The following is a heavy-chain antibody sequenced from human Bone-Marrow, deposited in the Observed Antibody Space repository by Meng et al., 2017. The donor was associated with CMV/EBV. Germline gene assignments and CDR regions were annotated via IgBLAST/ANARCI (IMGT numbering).Heavy chain of an antibody. D-gene: IGHD3-22*01. CDR2: IKQDGSEK. V-gene: IGHV3-7*01. J-gene: IGHJ4*02. Sequence: GESLKISCAASGFTFSSYWMSWVHQAPGKGLEWVANIKQDGSEKYYVDSVKGRFTISRDNAKNSLYLQMNSLRAEDTAVYYCASTSDSSGYYPGYWGQGTLVTVSS. CDR3: ASTSDSSGYYPGY. CDR1: GFTFSSYW.